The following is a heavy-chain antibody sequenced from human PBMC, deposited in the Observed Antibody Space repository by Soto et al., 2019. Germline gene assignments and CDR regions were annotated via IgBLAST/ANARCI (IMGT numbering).Heavy chain of an antibody. V-gene: IGHV3-30-3*01. J-gene: IGHJ5*02. CDR2: ISYDGCNK. CDR3: SRDFYCGGYSYSWFDP. Sequence: GGSLRLSCAASGFTCSSYAMHWVRQAPGKWVEGVAVISYDGCNKYYAYSVKGRFNISRDNSKNTLYLQMNSLRAEDTAVYYSSRDFYCGGYSYSWFDPWVQGTLVTVSS. D-gene: IGHD2-21*02. CDR1: GFTCSSYA.